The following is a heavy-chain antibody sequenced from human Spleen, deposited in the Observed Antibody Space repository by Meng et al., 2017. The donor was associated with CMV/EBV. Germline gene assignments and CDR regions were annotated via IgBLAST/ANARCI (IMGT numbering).Heavy chain of an antibody. V-gene: IGHV1-69*05. CDR1: GGTFSNYA. J-gene: IGHJ4*02. CDR2: IIPLFATS. Sequence: SVKVSCKPSGGTFSNYAINWVRQAPGQGLEWMGGIIPLFATSNYAQKFRGRVTITTDESTNTGYLELSSLRSEDTAVYYCARGQFLGITGTIGFGYWGQGTLVTVSS. CDR3: ARGQFLGITGTIGFGY. D-gene: IGHD1-7*01.